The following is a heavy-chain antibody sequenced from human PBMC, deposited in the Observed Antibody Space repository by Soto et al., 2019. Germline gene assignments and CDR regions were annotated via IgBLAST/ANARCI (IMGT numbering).Heavy chain of an antibody. Sequence: SETLSLTCTVSGGSISSGDYYWSWIRQPPGKGLEWIGYIYYSGSTYYNPSLKSRVTISVDTSKNQFSLKLSSVTAADTAVYYCARVDYDFPYYYYGMDVWGQGTTVTVSS. V-gene: IGHV4-30-4*01. CDR3: ARVDYDFPYYYYGMDV. CDR2: IYYSGST. D-gene: IGHD3-3*01. CDR1: GGSISSGDYY. J-gene: IGHJ6*02.